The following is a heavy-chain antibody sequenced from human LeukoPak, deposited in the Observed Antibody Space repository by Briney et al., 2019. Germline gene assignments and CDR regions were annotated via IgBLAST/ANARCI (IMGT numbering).Heavy chain of an antibody. CDR1: GFTFSSYE. J-gene: IGHJ4*02. D-gene: IGHD6-19*01. Sequence: GGSLRLSCAASGFTFSSYEMNWVRQAPGKGLEWVSYISSSGSTIYYADSVKGRFTISRDNAKNSLYLQMNSLRAEDTAVYYCARDLYRGYSSGWYFDYWGQGTLVTVSS. CDR3: ARDLYRGYSSGWYFDY. CDR2: ISSSGSTI. V-gene: IGHV3-48*03.